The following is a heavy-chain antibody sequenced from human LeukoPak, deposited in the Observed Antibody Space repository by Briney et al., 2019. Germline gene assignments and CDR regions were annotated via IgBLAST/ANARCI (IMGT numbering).Heavy chain of an antibody. D-gene: IGHD3-22*01. Sequence: ASVEVSCKASGYTFTSYYMHWVRQAPGQGLEWMGIINPSGGSTSYAQKFQGRVTMTRDTSTSTVYMELSSLRSEDTAVYYCARGILPYYYDSSGYYYNWFDPWGQGTLVTVSS. CDR1: GYTFTSYY. V-gene: IGHV1-46*01. CDR3: ARGILPYYYDSSGYYYNWFDP. CDR2: INPSGGST. J-gene: IGHJ5*02.